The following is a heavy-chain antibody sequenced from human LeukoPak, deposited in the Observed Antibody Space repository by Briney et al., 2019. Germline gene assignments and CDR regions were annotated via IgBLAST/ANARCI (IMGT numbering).Heavy chain of an antibody. CDR3: AKVVSGGYYGASFDY. J-gene: IGHJ4*02. V-gene: IGHV3-30*02. CDR1: GFTFSAYE. D-gene: IGHD1-26*01. CDR2: IRYDGSNK. Sequence: GGSLRLSCAASGFTFSAYEMNWVRQAPGKGLEWVAFIRYDGSNKYYADSVKGRFTISRDNSKNTLYLQMNSLRAEDTAVYYCAKVVSGGYYGASFDYWGQGTLVTVSS.